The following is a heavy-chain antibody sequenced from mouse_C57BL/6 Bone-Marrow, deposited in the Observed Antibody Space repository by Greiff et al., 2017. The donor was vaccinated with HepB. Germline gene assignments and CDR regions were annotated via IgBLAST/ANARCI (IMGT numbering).Heavy chain of an antibody. Sequence: QVQLQQSGAELVKPGASVKISCKASGYAFSSYWMNWVKQRPGKGLEWIGQIYPGDGDTNYNGKFKGKATLTADKSSSTAYMQLSSLTSEDSAVYFCARPYYGSSPWYFDVWGTGTTVTVSS. D-gene: IGHD1-1*01. J-gene: IGHJ1*03. CDR2: IYPGDGDT. CDR1: GYAFSSYW. CDR3: ARPYYGSSPWYFDV. V-gene: IGHV1-80*01.